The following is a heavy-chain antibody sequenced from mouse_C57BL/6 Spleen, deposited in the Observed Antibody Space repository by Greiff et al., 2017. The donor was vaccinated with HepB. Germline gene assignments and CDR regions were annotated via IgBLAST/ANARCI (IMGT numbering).Heavy chain of an antibody. D-gene: IGHD2-3*01. V-gene: IGHV5-4*01. CDR2: ISDGGSYT. CDR1: GFTFSSYA. CDR3: AREDDHYAMDY. Sequence: DVQLQESGGGLVKPGGSLKLSCAASGFTFSSYAMSWVRQTPEKRLEWVATISDGGSYTYYPDNVKGRFTISRDNAKNNLYLQMSHLKSEDTAMYYCAREDDHYAMDYWGQGTSVTVSS. J-gene: IGHJ4*01.